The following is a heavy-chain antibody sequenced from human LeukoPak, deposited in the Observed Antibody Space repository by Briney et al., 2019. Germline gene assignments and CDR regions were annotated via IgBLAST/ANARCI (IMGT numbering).Heavy chain of an antibody. CDR1: GGSISSGDKY. J-gene: IGHJ4*02. D-gene: IGHD2-21*02. CDR2: IYYSGST. Sequence: PSETLSLTCNVSGGSISSGDKYWSWIPQPPGKGLEWIGYIYYSGSTYYNPSLKSRLTISVDTSENQFSLHLTSVTAADTAVYFCARVTRWAGLDFWGQGTLVTVSS. CDR3: ARVTRWAGLDF. V-gene: IGHV4-30-4*01.